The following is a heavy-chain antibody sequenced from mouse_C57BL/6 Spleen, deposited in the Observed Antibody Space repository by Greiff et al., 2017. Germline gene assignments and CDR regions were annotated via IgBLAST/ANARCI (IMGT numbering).Heavy chain of an antibody. Sequence: EVKVVESGGGLVQPGGSLSLSCAASGFTFTDYYMSWVRQPPGKALEWLGFIRNKANGYTTEYSASVKGRFTISRDNSQSILYLQMNALRAEDSATYYCARSYGSSYWFAYWGQGTLVTVSA. CDR1: GFTFTDYY. V-gene: IGHV7-3*01. D-gene: IGHD1-1*01. J-gene: IGHJ3*01. CDR2: IRNKANGYTT. CDR3: ARSYGSSYWFAY.